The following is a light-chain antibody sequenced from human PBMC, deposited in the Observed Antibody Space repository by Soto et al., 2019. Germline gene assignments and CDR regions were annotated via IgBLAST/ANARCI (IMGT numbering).Light chain of an antibody. V-gene: IGKV3-20*01. Sequence: EIVLTQSPGTLSLSPGERATLSCRASQSVNSNCLAWYQQKPGQAPRLLIYGTSSRATGIPDRFSGSGSGTDFTLTIRRLEPEDFAVYYCQQVHSSPLFTCGPGTKLDFK. CDR1: QSVNSNC. CDR3: QQVHSSPLFT. CDR2: GTS. J-gene: IGKJ3*01.